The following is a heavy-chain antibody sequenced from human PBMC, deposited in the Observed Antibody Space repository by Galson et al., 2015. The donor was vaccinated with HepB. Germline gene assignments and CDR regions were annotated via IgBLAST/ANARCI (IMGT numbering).Heavy chain of an antibody. V-gene: IGHV6-1*01. CDR1: GDSVSSNSAA. CDR2: TYYRSKWYN. Sequence: CAISGDSVSSNSAAWNWIRQSPSRGLEWLGRTYYRSKWYNDYAVSVKSRITINPDTSKNQFSLQLNSVTPEDTAVYYCAREGLGYCSSTSCEIDYWGQGILVTVFS. CDR3: AREGLGYCSSTSCEIDY. D-gene: IGHD2-2*01. J-gene: IGHJ4*02.